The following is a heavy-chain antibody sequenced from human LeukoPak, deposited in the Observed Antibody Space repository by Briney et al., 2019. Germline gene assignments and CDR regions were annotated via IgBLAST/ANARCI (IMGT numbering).Heavy chain of an antibody. CDR1: GGSISSYY. CDR2: IYYSGST. CDR3: AVGVAAGDPFDY. Sequence: PSETLSLTCTVSGGSISSYYWSWLRQPPGKGLEWIGYIYYSGSTNYNPSLKSRVTISVDTSKNQFSLKLSSVTAADTAVYYCAVGVAAGDPFDYWGQGTPVTVSS. V-gene: IGHV4-59*01. J-gene: IGHJ4*02. D-gene: IGHD2-15*01.